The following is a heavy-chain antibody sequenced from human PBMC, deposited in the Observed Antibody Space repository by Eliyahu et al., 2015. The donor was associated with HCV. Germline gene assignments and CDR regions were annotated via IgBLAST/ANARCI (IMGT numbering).Heavy chain of an antibody. Sequence: QLQLQESGPGLVKPSETLSLACEVSGDSIMTFNNYWAWVRQAPGKGLEWIGSMYYSGTSYYNPSLRSRVTMSVDTSKSHFSLKLTSVTAADTATYYCARLAGSTGYFDQWGQGNLVTVSS. CDR2: MYYSGTS. V-gene: IGHV4-39*02. CDR1: GDSIMTFNNY. J-gene: IGHJ4*02. D-gene: IGHD1-7*01. CDR3: ARLAGSTGYFDQ.